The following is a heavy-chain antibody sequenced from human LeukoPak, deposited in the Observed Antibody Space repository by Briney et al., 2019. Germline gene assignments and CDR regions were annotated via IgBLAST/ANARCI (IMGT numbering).Heavy chain of an antibody. Sequence: ASVKVSCKSPGYTFTNYGISWVRQAPGQGLEWMGWISAYNGNTNSAQKLQGRVTMTTDTSTSTAYMELRSLRPDDPAVNYCARDGPIAAAGDSDFDNWGHGTPVTVSS. D-gene: IGHD6-13*01. CDR3: ARDGPIAAAGDSDFDN. J-gene: IGHJ4*01. CDR2: ISAYNGNT. V-gene: IGHV1-18*01. CDR1: GYTFTNYG.